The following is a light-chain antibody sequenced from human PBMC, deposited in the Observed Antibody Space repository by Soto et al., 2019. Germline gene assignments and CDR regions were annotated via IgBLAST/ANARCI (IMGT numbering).Light chain of an antibody. J-gene: IGKJ1*01. V-gene: IGKV1-5*03. CDR2: KAS. Sequence: DIQMTQSPSTLSAFVGDRVTITCRASQSISTWLAWYQQKPGKVPKLLIFKASSLQRGVPSRFSGSGSGTDFTLTISSLQPDDFATYYCQQYNPSSRTFGQGTKVDIK. CDR1: QSISTW. CDR3: QQYNPSSRT.